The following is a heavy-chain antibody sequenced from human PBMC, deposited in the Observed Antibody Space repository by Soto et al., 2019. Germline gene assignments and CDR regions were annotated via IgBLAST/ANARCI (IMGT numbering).Heavy chain of an antibody. V-gene: IGHV3-9*01. J-gene: IGHJ3*01. CDR3: ARVHSSGWYVEPYDA. Sequence: EVQLVESGGNLARPGASLRLSCTASGFKIDDYAFHWVRQAPGKGTEWVSGINWNGDYSGYADSVKGRFTINRENAGNSVYLLMDTLRPENTALYYCARVHSSGWYVEPYDAWGQGTMVTVSS. CDR1: GFKIDDYA. D-gene: IGHD6-19*01. CDR2: INWNGDYS.